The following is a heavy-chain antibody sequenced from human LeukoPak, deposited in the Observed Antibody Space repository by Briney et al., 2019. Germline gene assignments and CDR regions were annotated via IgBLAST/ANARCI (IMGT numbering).Heavy chain of an antibody. Sequence: GGSLKLACAASGFTFNNAWMSWVRQAPGKGLEWVGRIKSKTDGGTTDYAAPVKGRFTISRDDSKNTLYLQMNSLKTEDTAVYYCITFSMIVVVITDWGQGTLVTVSS. J-gene: IGHJ4*02. CDR2: IKSKTDGGTT. CDR3: ITFSMIVVVITD. V-gene: IGHV3-15*01. CDR1: GFTFNNAW. D-gene: IGHD3-22*01.